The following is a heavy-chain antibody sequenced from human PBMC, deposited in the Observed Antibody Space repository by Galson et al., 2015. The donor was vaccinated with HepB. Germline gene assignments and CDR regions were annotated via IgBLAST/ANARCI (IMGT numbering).Heavy chain of an antibody. CDR3: AKDEYDFWSGYYNPPYYYYGMDV. CDR1: GFTFSSYG. D-gene: IGHD3-3*01. J-gene: IGHJ6*02. V-gene: IGHV3-30*18. CDR2: ISYDGSNK. Sequence: SLRLSCAASGFTFSSYGMHWVRQAPGKGLEWVAVISYDGSNKYYVDSVKGRFTISRDNSKNTLYLQMNSLRAEDTAVYYCAKDEYDFWSGYYNPPYYYYGMDVWGQGTTVTVSS.